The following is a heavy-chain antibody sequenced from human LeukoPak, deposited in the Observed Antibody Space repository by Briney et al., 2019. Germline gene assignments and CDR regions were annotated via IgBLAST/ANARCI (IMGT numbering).Heavy chain of an antibody. V-gene: IGHV4-4*02. Sequence: PSETLSLTCAVSGGSISSSHWWSWVRQPPKKGLEWIGEIYHGGSTNYNPSLKSRVTISVDKSNNQFSLKLSSVTAADTAVYYCAREPIVGRIATNYFDYWGQGILVTVSS. CDR3: AREPIVGRIATNYFDY. J-gene: IGHJ4*02. D-gene: IGHD1-26*01. CDR2: IYHGGST. CDR1: GGSISSSHW.